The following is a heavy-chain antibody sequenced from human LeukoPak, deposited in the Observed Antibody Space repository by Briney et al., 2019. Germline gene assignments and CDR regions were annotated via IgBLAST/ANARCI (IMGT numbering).Heavy chain of an antibody. Sequence: PGGSLRLSCAASGFTFSRFEMNWVRQAPGKGLEWVSYISSSFSTIYYADSVNGRFTISRDNDKNSLYLQMTSLRAADTAVYYCARVGGYYDSSGYFGYWGQGTLVTVSS. CDR3: ARVGGYYDSSGYFGY. CDR2: ISSSFSTI. V-gene: IGHV3-48*03. J-gene: IGHJ4*02. D-gene: IGHD3-22*01. CDR1: GFTFSRFE.